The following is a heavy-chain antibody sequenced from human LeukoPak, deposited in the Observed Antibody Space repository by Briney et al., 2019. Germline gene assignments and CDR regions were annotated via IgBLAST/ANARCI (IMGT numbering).Heavy chain of an antibody. Sequence: SETLSLTCTVSGGSISSYYWSWIRQPPGKGLEWIGYIYTSGSTNYNPSLKSRVTISVDTSKNQFSLKLSSVTAADTAVYYCAKDPSVILLRYFDNWGQGTLVTVSS. CDR3: AKDPSVILLRYFDN. V-gene: IGHV4-4*09. CDR1: GGSISSYY. CDR2: IYTSGST. J-gene: IGHJ4*02. D-gene: IGHD3-22*01.